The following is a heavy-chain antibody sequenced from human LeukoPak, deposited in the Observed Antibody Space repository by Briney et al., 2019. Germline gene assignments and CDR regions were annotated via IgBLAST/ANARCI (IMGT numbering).Heavy chain of an antibody. J-gene: IGHJ4*02. CDR2: IGSSSSPI. D-gene: IGHD4-11*01. V-gene: IGHV3-48*01. CDR1: GFTFSAYS. Sequence: GGSLRLSCAASGFTFSAYSMNWVRQAPEKELEWVSYIGSSSSPIYYADSVKGRFTISRDNAKNSLYLQMDSLRAEDTAVYYCARDQAYSFDYWGQGTLVTVSS. CDR3: ARDQAYSFDY.